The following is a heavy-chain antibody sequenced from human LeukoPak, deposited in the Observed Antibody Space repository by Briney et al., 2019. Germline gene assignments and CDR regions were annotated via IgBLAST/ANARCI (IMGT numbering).Heavy chain of an antibody. Sequence: GGSLRLSCAASGFTFSSYWMSWVRQAPGKGLEWVANIKQDGSEKYYVDSVKGRFTISRDNAKNSLYLQMNSLRDEDTAVYYCARKKAGSYFDYWGQGTLVTVSS. J-gene: IGHJ4*02. CDR3: ARKKAGSYFDY. V-gene: IGHV3-7*01. CDR1: GFTFSSYW. CDR2: IKQDGSEK. D-gene: IGHD6-13*01.